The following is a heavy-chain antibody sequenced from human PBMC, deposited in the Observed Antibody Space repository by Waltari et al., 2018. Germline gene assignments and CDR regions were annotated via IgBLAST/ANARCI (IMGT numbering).Heavy chain of an antibody. Sequence: QVQLVQSGAEVKKPGASVKVSCKVYGYTLPELSMPWVRQAPGKGLEWMGGFDPEDGETIYAQKFQGRVTMTEDTSTDTAYMELSSLRSEDTAVYYCATSYGGNSGYYYGMDVWGQGTTVTVSS. CDR1: GYTLPELS. CDR2: FDPEDGET. J-gene: IGHJ6*02. CDR3: ATSYGGNSGYYYGMDV. D-gene: IGHD4-17*01. V-gene: IGHV1-24*01.